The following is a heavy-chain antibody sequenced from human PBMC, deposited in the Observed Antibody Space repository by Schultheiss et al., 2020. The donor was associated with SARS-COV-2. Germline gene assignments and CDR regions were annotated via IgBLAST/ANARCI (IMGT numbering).Heavy chain of an antibody. Sequence: ASVKVSCKASGYTFTSYDINWVRQATGQGLEWMGWMNPNSGNTGYAQKFQGRVTMTRNTSISTAYMELSSLRSEGTAVYYCARGAPGAVLEWLATDAFDIWGQGTMVTVSS. V-gene: IGHV1-8*01. CDR1: GYTFTSYD. D-gene: IGHD3-3*01. CDR2: MNPNSGNT. CDR3: ARGAPGAVLEWLATDAFDI. J-gene: IGHJ3*02.